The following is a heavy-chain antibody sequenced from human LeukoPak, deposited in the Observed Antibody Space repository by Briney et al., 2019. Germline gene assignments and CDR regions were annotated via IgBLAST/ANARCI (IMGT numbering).Heavy chain of an antibody. Sequence: PGGSLRLSCVASEFTFSSYAMSWVRQAPGKGLEWVSGITSSGDSTYYTDSVKGRFTISRDNSKNTLYLQMNSLRAEDSAVYYCAKPPEYFDLLGRGTLVTGSS. J-gene: IGHJ2*01. CDR2: ITSSGDST. CDR1: EFTFSSYA. D-gene: IGHD1-14*01. V-gene: IGHV3-23*01. CDR3: AKPPEYFDL.